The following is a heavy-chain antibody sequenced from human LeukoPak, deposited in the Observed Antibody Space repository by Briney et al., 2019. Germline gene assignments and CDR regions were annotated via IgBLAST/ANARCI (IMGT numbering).Heavy chain of an antibody. D-gene: IGHD3-9*01. CDR1: GYIFTGHY. Sequence: GAAVKVSCKASGYIFTGHYLHWVRQAPGQGLEWMGCINPNSGGTNYALRFQGRVTMTSDTSIRTAYMDLSGLRSDDTAVFYCARGRAGFDGFDFWGRGTMVNVSS. CDR2: INPNSGGT. V-gene: IGHV1-2*02. J-gene: IGHJ3*01. CDR3: ARGRAGFDGFDF.